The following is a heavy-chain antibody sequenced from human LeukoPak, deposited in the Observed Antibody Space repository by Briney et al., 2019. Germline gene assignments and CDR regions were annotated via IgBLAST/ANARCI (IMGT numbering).Heavy chain of an antibody. CDR3: ARMRGSSGWGYYYYYMDV. V-gene: IGHV3-48*03. CDR2: ISSSGSTI. J-gene: IGHJ6*03. CDR1: GFTFSSYE. D-gene: IGHD6-19*01. Sequence: PGGSLRLSCAASGFTFSSYEMNWVRQSPGKGLECVSYISSSGSTIYYAGSVKGRFTISIDNAKNSLYLQMNSLRAEDTAVYYCARMRGSSGWGYYYYYMDVWGKGTTVTISS.